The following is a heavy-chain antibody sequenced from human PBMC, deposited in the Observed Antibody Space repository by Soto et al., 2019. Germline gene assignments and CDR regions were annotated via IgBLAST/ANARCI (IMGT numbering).Heavy chain of an antibody. D-gene: IGHD6-13*01. CDR2: ISWNSGSI. CDR1: GFTFDDYA. Sequence: GGSLRLSCAASGFTFDDYAMHWVRQAPGKGLEWVSGISWNSGSIGYADSVKGRFTISRDNAKNSLYLQMNSLRAEDTALYYRAKDIKAAAGSFDYWGQGTLVTVSS. CDR3: AKDIKAAAGSFDY. V-gene: IGHV3-9*01. J-gene: IGHJ4*02.